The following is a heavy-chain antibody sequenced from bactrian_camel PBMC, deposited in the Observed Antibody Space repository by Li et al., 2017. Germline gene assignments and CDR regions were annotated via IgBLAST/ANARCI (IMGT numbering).Heavy chain of an antibody. CDR1: GFIFSNYA. J-gene: IGHJ4*01. D-gene: IGHD2*01. Sequence: DVQLVESGGGLVQPGGSLRLSCAASGFIFSNYAMSWVRQAPGKGLEWVSAINSGTTYYADSVKGRFTISLDNAKNTLYLHMNTLKPEDTAMYYCVADSCSYCSDGYCYSSGGTLANKYRGQGTQVTVS. CDR2: INSGTT. V-gene: IGHV3S31*01. CDR3: VADSCSYCSDGYCYSSGGTLANKY.